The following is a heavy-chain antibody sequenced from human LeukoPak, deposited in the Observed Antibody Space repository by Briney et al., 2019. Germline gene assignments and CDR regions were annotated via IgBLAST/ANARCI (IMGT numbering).Heavy chain of an antibody. J-gene: IGHJ4*02. CDR1: GYTLTELS. Sequence: ASVKVSCKVSGYTLTELSVHWVRQAPGKGLEWMGGFDPEDGETIYAQKFQSRVTMTEDTSTDTAYMELSSLRSEDTAVYYCATDLIWSAQLSGSTTGGFDYWGQGTLVTVSS. CDR3: ATDLIWSAQLSGSTTGGFDY. CDR2: FDPEDGET. D-gene: IGHD1-26*01. V-gene: IGHV1-24*01.